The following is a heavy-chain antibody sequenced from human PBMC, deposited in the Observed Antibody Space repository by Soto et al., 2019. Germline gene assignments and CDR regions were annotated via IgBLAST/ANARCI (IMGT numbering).Heavy chain of an antibody. V-gene: IGHV3-74*01. J-gene: IGHJ4*02. D-gene: IGHD5-12*01. CDR2: IDSDGSDT. Sequence: WGSLRLSCAASGFTFSNYLMHWVRQGPGKGLVWVSRIDSDGSDTIYADSVKGRFTISRDNAKNTLFLQMHSLRVEDMGVYYCARDGYIGFDYWGQGTPVTVSS. CDR1: GFTFSNYL. CDR3: ARDGYIGFDY.